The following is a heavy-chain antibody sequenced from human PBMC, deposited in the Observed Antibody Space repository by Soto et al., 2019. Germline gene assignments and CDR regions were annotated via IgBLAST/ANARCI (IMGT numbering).Heavy chain of an antibody. CDR3: ARGVNYDFWSGLIENDAFDI. Sequence: PSETLSLTCPVSGGSISSYYLSWVRQPPGKGLEWIGYIYYSGSTNYNPSLKSRLTISVDTSKNQFSLKLSSVTAADTAVYYCARGVNYDFWSGLIENDAFDIWGQGTMVTVSS. V-gene: IGHV4-59*01. CDR2: IYYSGST. J-gene: IGHJ3*02. CDR1: GGSISSYY. D-gene: IGHD3-3*01.